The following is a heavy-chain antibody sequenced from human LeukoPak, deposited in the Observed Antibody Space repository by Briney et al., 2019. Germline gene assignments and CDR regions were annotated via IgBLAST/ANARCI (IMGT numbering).Heavy chain of an antibody. J-gene: IGHJ4*02. D-gene: IGHD3-10*01. CDR2: MNPNSGNT. CDR3: ARTYYGSGSYYAG. Sequence: ASVKVSCKASGYTFTSYDINWVRQATGQGLEWMGWMNPNSGNTGYAQKFQGRVTITRNTSISTAYMELSRLRSDDTAVYYCARTYYGSGSYYAGWGQGTLVTVSS. V-gene: IGHV1-8*03. CDR1: GYTFTSYD.